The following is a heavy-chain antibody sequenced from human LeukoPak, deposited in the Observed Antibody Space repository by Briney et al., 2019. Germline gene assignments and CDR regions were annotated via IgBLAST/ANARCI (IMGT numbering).Heavy chain of an antibody. D-gene: IGHD2-2*01. J-gene: IGHJ3*02. CDR3: ALRLRYCSSTSCYPYAFDI. V-gene: IGHV3-66*01. CDR1: GFTFSSNY. Sequence: GGSLRLSCAASGFTFSSNYMSWVRQAPGKGLEWVSVVYGGGGTYYADSVKGRFTISRDNSKNTLYVQMNSLRAADTAVYYCALRLRYCSSTSCYPYAFDIWGQETMVTVSS. CDR2: VYGGGGT.